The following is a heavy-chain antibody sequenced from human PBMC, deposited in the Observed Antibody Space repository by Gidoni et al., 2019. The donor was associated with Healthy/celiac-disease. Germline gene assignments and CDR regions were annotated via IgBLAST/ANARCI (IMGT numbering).Heavy chain of an antibody. CDR3: ARILTPSSGWRTFYYFDY. J-gene: IGHJ4*02. D-gene: IGHD6-19*01. Sequence: QVTLKESGPVLVKPTETLTLTCTVSGFSLSTARMGVSWIRQPPGKALEWLAHIFSNDEKSYSTSLKSRLTISKDTSKSQVVLTMTNMDPVDTATYYCARILTPSSGWRTFYYFDYWGQGTLVTVSS. CDR2: IFSNDEK. V-gene: IGHV2-26*01. CDR1: GFSLSTARMG.